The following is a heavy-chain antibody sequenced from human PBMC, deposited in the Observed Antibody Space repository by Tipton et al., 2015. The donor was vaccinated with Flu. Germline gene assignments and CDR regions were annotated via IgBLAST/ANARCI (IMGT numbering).Heavy chain of an antibody. Sequence: GLVKPSETLSLTCTVSGGSIGVPTYYWGWIRQPPGKGLEYIGSVYYTGGTYFNPSLKSRVTVSIDTSKKQFSLKLNSVTAADTAVYYCARLSLSFNAFDIWGQGTTVIVSS. CDR3: ARLSLSFNAFDI. V-gene: IGHV4-39*07. CDR1: GGSIGVPTYY. CDR2: VYYTGGT. J-gene: IGHJ3*02. D-gene: IGHD2/OR15-2a*01.